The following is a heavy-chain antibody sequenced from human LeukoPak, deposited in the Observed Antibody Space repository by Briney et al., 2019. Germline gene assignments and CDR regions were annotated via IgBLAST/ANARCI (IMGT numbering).Heavy chain of an antibody. CDR2: IRYDGSNK. V-gene: IGHV3-30*02. J-gene: IGHJ6*03. D-gene: IGHD1-1*01. Sequence: PGGSLRLSCVASGFTFSSYGIHWVRQAPGKGLEWVAFIRYDGSNKYHADSVKGRFTISRVNSKSTVYLQMNSLRAEDTAVYFCAKEYGYDYNYFYSMDVWGKGTTVTISS. CDR3: AKEYGYDYNYFYSMDV. CDR1: GFTFSSYG.